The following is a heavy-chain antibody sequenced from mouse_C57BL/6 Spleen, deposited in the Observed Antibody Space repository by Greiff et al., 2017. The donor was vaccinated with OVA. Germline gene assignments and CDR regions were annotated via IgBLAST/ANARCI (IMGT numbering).Heavy chain of an antibody. V-gene: IGHV5-4*03. CDR1: GFTFSSYA. CDR2: ISDGGSYT. CDR3: ARSNYDAMDY. Sequence: EVKLMESGGGLVKPGGSLKLPCAASGFTFSSYAMSWVRQTPEKRLEWVATISDGGSYTYYPDNVKGRFTISRDNAKNNLYLQMSHLKSEDTAMYYCARSNYDAMDYWGQGTSVTVSS. J-gene: IGHJ4*01. D-gene: IGHD2-5*01.